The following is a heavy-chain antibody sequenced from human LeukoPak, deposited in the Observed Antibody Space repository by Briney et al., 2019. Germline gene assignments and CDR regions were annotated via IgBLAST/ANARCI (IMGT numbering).Heavy chain of an antibody. CDR1: EYTFTSYV. CDR3: ARVTMVRGVAYYYGMNV. CDR2: MNPNSGNT. D-gene: IGHD3-10*01. J-gene: IGHJ6*02. Sequence: GAPGNPSGKPSEYTFTSYVINWGRQATGHGLEGRGGMNPNSGNTGYAQKFQGRVTMTRTTSISTAYMELSSLRSEDTAVYYCARVTMVRGVAYYYGMNVWGQGTTVTVSS. V-gene: IGHV1-8*01.